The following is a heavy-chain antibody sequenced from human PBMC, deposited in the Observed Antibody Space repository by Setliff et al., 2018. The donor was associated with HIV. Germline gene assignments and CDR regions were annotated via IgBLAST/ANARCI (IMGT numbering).Heavy chain of an antibody. D-gene: IGHD6-13*01. Sequence: ASVKVSCKASGYTFVDDGITWVRQAPGQGLEWMGWIGAYNGDTKYAQKFQDRATMTIDTSASTAYMELRSLTSDDTAMYYCATDPGYSSTWYSESFQHWGQGTVVTVSS. CDR3: ATDPGYSSTWYSESFQH. CDR1: GYTFVDDG. J-gene: IGHJ1*01. V-gene: IGHV1-18*01. CDR2: IGAYNGDT.